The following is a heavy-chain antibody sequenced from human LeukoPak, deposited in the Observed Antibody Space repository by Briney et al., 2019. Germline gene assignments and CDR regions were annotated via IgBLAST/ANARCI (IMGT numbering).Heavy chain of an antibody. J-gene: IGHJ4*02. CDR2: INQDGSEK. V-gene: IGHV3-7*01. CDR3: ASDCGGDNDY. CDR1: GFTFSTYW. Sequence: GGSLRLSCAASGFTFSTYWMSWVRQAPGKGLEWVANINQDGSEKYYVDSVKGRFTISRDNAKNSLYLHMNSLRAEDTAVYYCASDCGGDNDYWGQGTLVTVSS.